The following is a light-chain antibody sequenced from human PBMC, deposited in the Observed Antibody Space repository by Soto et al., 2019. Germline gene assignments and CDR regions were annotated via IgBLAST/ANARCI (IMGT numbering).Light chain of an antibody. CDR1: GSDVGSYKY. V-gene: IGLV2-14*01. CDR3: SSYTSISSLGV. CDR2: EVS. J-gene: IGLJ1*01. Sequence: QSALPQPASVSGSPEQSITISCTGTGSDVGSYKYVSWYQQHPGKAPKLIIFEVSNRPSGVSDRFSGSKSGNTASLTISGLQAEDEADYYCSSYTSISSLGVFGTGTKVTVL.